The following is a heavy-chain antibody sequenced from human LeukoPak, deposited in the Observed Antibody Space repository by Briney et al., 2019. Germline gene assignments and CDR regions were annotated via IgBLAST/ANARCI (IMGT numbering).Heavy chain of an antibody. J-gene: IGHJ5*02. CDR2: IYYNWSS. CDR3: ARGGYSGYAFDR. D-gene: IGHD5-12*01. V-gene: IGHV4-59*01. Sequence: SETLSLTCTVSGGSISGYYWSWIRQPPGKGLEWIGNIYYNWSSNYKPSLKSRVTISVHTSKNQFSLNLRSLTAADTAVYYCARGGYSGYAFDRWGQGTRVTVSS. CDR1: GGSISGYY.